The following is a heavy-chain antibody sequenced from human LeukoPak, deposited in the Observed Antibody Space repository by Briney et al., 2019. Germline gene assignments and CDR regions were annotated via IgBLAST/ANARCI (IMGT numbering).Heavy chain of an antibody. J-gene: IGHJ6*02. CDR1: GDSISYYY. CDR2: IYYSGST. CDR3: AGSSVDTAKYYGMDV. V-gene: IGHV4-59*01. Sequence: SETLSLSCNVSGDSISYYYWSWIRLPPGKGLEWIGYIYYSGSTDYNPSLKSRVSISVDTSKSQFSLKVTSVTAADTAVYYCAGSSVDTAKYYGMDVWGQGTTVTVSS. D-gene: IGHD5-18*01.